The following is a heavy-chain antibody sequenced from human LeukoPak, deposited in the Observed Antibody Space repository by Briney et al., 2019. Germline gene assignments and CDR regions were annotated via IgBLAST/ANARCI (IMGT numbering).Heavy chain of an antibody. CDR3: ARKLGIAAAGHFDY. CDR1: GYTFTSYG. J-gene: IGHJ4*02. V-gene: IGHV1-18*01. Sequence: WASVKVSCKASGYTFTSYGISWVRQAPGQGLEWMGWISAYNGNTNYAQKLQGRVTMTTDTSTSTAYMELRSLRSDDTAVYYCARKLGIAAAGHFDYWGQGTLVTVSS. CDR2: ISAYNGNT. D-gene: IGHD6-13*01.